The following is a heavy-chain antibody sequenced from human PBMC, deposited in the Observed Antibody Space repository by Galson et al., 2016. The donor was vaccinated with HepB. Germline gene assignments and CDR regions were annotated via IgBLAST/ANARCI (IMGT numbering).Heavy chain of an antibody. Sequence: SLRLSCAASGFTFNSYNMNWVRQAPGKGLEWVSYISGSASAIYYADSVKGRFTVSRDNAKNSLYLQMNSLREEDTAVYYRARGYGGNSLDFWGQGTLVTVSS. J-gene: IGHJ4*02. CDR1: GFTFNSYN. CDR2: ISGSASAI. D-gene: IGHD4-23*01. CDR3: ARGYGGNSLDF. V-gene: IGHV3-48*02.